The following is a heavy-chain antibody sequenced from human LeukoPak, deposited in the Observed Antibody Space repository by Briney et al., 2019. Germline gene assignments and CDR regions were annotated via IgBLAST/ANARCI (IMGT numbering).Heavy chain of an antibody. CDR3: AKDPVGLGAAAGPNFDY. CDR2: ISGSGGST. CDR1: GFTFSSYA. V-gene: IGHV3-23*01. D-gene: IGHD6-13*01. J-gene: IGHJ4*02. Sequence: HPGGSLRLSCAASGFTFSSYAMSWVRQAPGKGLEWVSAISGSGGSTYYADSVKGRFTISRGNSKNTLYLQMNGLRAEDTAVYYCAKDPVGLGAAAGPNFDYWGQGTLVTVSS.